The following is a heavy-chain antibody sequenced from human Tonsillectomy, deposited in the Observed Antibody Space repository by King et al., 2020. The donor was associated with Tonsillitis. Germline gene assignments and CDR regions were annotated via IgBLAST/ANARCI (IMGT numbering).Heavy chain of an antibody. CDR1: GFTFSSYG. CDR2: ISYDGSNK. Sequence: VQLVESGGGVVQPGRSLRLSCAASGFTFSSYGMHWVRQAPGKGLEWVAVISYDGSNKYYADSVKGRFTISRDNSKNTLFLRMNSLRAEDTAVYYCARGDDSSGYYWFFDYWGQGTLVTVSS. D-gene: IGHD3-22*01. CDR3: ARGDDSSGYYWFFDY. J-gene: IGHJ4*02. V-gene: IGHV3-33*05.